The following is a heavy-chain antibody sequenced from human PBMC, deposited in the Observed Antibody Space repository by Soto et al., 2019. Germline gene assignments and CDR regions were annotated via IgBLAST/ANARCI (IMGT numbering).Heavy chain of an antibody. D-gene: IGHD2-21*02. Sequence: QVQLVQSGAEVKKPGSSVKVSCKASGGTFSSYAISWVRQAPGQGLEWMGGIIPIFGTANYAQKFQGRVTITADKSTSTVYMELSSLRSEDTAVYYCSRAPPRDCGGDCYSGFDYWGQGTLVTVSS. J-gene: IGHJ4*02. CDR1: GGTFSSYA. CDR3: SRAPPRDCGGDCYSGFDY. CDR2: IIPIFGTA. V-gene: IGHV1-69*06.